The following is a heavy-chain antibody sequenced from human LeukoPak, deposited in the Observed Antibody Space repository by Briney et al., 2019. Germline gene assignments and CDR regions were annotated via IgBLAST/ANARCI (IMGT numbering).Heavy chain of an antibody. CDR2: ISGSGGST. CDR1: GFTFSSYA. J-gene: IGHJ4*02. CDR3: ARGLYCSGGSCYSDY. V-gene: IGHV3-23*01. D-gene: IGHD2-15*01. Sequence: GGSLRLSCAASGFTFSSYAMSWVRQAPGKGLEWVSAISGSGGSTYYADSVKGRFTISRDNSKNTLYLQMNSLRAEDTAVYYCARGLYCSGGSCYSDYWGQGTLVTVSS.